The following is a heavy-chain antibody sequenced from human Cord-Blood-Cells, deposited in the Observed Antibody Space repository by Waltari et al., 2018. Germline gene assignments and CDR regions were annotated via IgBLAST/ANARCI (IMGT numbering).Heavy chain of an antibody. J-gene: IGHJ3*02. CDR3: AHASGGYYYEGAFDI. CDR1: GFSLSTSGVG. D-gene: IGHD3-22*01. CDR2: IYWDDDK. Sequence: QLTLKESGPTLVKPTQTLTLTCTFSGFSLSTSGVGVGWFRQPPGKALEWLALIYWDDDKRYSPSLKSRLTITKDTSKNQVVLTMTNMDPVDTATYYCAHASGGYYYEGAFDIRGQGTMVTVSS. V-gene: IGHV2-5*02.